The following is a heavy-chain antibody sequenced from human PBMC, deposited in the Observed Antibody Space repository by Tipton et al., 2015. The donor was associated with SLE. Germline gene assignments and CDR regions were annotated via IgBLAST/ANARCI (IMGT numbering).Heavy chain of an antibody. V-gene: IGHV3-7*01. CDR3: AREISSGAFDY. J-gene: IGHJ4*02. D-gene: IGHD2-8*02. CDR1: GLPFRNFW. CDR2: IKEDGSDK. Sequence: SLRLSCAASGLPFRNFWMSWVRQAPGKGLEWVANIKEDGSDKNYVDSVRGRFTISRDNAKDSMFLQMNNLRGEDMAQYYCAREISSGAFDYWGRGILVTVSS.